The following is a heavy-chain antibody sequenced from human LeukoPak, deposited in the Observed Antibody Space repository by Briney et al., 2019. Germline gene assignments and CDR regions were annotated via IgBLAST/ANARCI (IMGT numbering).Heavy chain of an antibody. D-gene: IGHD4-11*01. CDR2: INWNGAST. CDR3: ARWASNSHDS. CDR1: GFTFDDYG. Sequence: RTGGSLRLSCAASGFTFDDYGMSWVRQAPGKGLEWVSGINWNGASTGYADSVKGRFTISRDNAKSVLYLQMNSLRAEDTAVYYCARWASNSHDSWGQGTLVTVSS. V-gene: IGHV3-20*04. J-gene: IGHJ4*02.